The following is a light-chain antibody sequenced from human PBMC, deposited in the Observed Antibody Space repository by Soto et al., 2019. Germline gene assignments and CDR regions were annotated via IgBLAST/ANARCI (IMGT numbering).Light chain of an antibody. CDR3: SSHAGSSVV. CDR1: SSDVGGYNY. V-gene: IGLV2-11*01. CDR2: DVT. Sequence: SALTQPRSVSGSPGQSVTISCTGTSSDVGGYNYVSWYQQHPGKAPKLMIYDVTTRPSGVPDRFSGSKSGNTASLTISGLQAEDEADYYCSSHAGSSVVFGTGTKVTVL. J-gene: IGLJ1*01.